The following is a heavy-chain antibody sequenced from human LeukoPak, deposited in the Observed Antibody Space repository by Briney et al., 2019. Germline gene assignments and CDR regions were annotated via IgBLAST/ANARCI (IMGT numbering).Heavy chain of an antibody. CDR1: GFNFKSYE. J-gene: IGHJ2*01. CDR3: ARGDYTSSHWYFDL. D-gene: IGHD6-13*01. Sequence: GGSLRLSCAASGFNFKSYEMNWVRRAPGKGLEWISYISNSGGSIYYADSVKGRFTISRDNANNSLYLQMNSLRAEDTAVYYCARGDYTSSHWYFDLWGRGTLVTVSS. CDR2: ISNSGGSI. V-gene: IGHV3-48*03.